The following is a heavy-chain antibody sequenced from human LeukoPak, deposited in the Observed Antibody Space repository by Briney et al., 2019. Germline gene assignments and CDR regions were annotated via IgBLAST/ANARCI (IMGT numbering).Heavy chain of an antibody. J-gene: IGHJ3*02. CDR1: GGSISSYY. D-gene: IGHD2-2*01. V-gene: IGHV4-59*01. CDR2: IYYSGST. Sequence: PSETLSLTCAVSGGSISSYYWSWIRQPPGKGLEWIGYIYYSGSTNYNPSLKSRVTISVDTSKNQFSLKLSSVTAADTAVYYCARVYGSSNGDDAFDIWGQGTMVTVSS. CDR3: ARVYGSSNGDDAFDI.